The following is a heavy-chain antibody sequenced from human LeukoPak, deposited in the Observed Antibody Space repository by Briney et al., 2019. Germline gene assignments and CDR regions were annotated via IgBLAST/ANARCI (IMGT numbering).Heavy chain of an antibody. CDR3: AKDRVGGGSYRRGDAFDI. CDR2: ISYDGSNK. D-gene: IGHD1-26*01. V-gene: IGHV3-30*04. CDR1: GFTFSSYA. Sequence: PGGSLRLSCAASGFTFSSYAMHWVRQAPGKGLEWVAVISYDGSNKYYADSVKGRFTISRDNSKNTLYLQMNSLRAEDTAVYYCAKDRVGGGSYRRGDAFDIWGQGTMVTVPS. J-gene: IGHJ3*02.